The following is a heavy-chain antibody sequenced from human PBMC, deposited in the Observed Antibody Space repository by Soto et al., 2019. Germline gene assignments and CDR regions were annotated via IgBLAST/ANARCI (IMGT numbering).Heavy chain of an antibody. J-gene: IGHJ4*02. D-gene: IGHD6-19*01. CDR3: AKEDTSSGSLDY. V-gene: IGHV3-23*01. CDR2: ISDSGATT. Sequence: GSLRLSFAASGFAFGDNAMSWVRQAPGKGLEWVSGISDSGATTYYADSVRGRFTISRDNSKNTLYLQMKSLRAEDSASYYCAKEDTSSGSLDYWGQGALVTVYS. CDR1: GFAFGDNA.